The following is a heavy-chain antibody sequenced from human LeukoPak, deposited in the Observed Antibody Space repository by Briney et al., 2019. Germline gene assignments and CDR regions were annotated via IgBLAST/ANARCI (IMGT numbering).Heavy chain of an antibody. J-gene: IGHJ6*04. V-gene: IGHV4-59*01. CDR2: IYYSGTT. D-gene: IGHD5-12*01. Sequence: SETLSLTCTVSGGSISSYYWGWIRQPPGKGLEYIGYIYYSGTTNYNPSLESRLTISIDTSKNQTSLKLSSVTAADTAVYYCARCPTRGRFDVWGKGTTVTVSS. CDR3: ARCPTRGRFDV. CDR1: GGSISSYY.